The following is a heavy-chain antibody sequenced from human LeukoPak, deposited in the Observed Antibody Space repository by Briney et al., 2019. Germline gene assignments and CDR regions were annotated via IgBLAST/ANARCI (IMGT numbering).Heavy chain of an antibody. CDR1: GFTFNTYG. Sequence: GASLKISCAASGFTFNTYGMHWVRQAPGKGLEWVAVISYDGSNKQYEDSVKGRFTISRDNSKNTLYLQMNSLRAEDTAVYYCARSNLRGYSYGYLDYWGQGTLVTVSS. J-gene: IGHJ4*02. V-gene: IGHV3-30*03. D-gene: IGHD5-18*01. CDR2: ISYDGSNK. CDR3: ARSNLRGYSYGYLDY.